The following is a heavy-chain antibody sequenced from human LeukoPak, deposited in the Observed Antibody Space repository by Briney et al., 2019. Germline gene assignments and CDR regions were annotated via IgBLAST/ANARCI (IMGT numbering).Heavy chain of an antibody. CDR1: GYTFTGYY. J-gene: IGHJ6*03. V-gene: IGHV1-2*02. Sequence: ASVKVSCKASGYTFTGYYMHWVRQAPGQGLEWMGWINPNSGGTNYAQKFQGRVTITRNTSISTAYMELSSLRSEDTAVYYCARLSSKWRGNYYMDVWGKGTTVTVSS. CDR2: INPNSGGT. CDR3: ARLSSKWRGNYYMDV. D-gene: IGHD3-10*01.